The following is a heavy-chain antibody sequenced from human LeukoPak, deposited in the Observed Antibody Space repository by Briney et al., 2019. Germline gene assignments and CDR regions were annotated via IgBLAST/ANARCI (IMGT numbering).Heavy chain of an antibody. Sequence: GRSLRLSCAASGFTFSSYGMHWVRQAPGKGLEWVAAIWYDGSNKYYADSVKGRFTISRDNSKNTLYLQMNSLTAQEPAVYHCATDRGVWLRLTYDFVSWGQRTPGTASS. CDR2: IWYDGSNK. V-gene: IGHV3-33*01. J-gene: IGHJ4*02. D-gene: IGHD5-12*01. CDR1: GFTFSSYG. CDR3: ATDRGVWLRLTYDFVS.